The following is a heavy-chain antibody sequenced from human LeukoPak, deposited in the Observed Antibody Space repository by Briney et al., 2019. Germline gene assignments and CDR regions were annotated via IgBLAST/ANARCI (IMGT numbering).Heavy chain of an antibody. J-gene: IGHJ6*02. CDR1: GFTFSSYT. CDR3: ARDPTPRYCSGGSCYTHYGMDV. V-gene: IGHV3-21*01. Sequence: SGGSLRLSCAASGFTFSSYTMNWVRQAPGKGLEWVSSISSSSSYIYYADSVKGRLTISRDNAKNSLYLQMNSLRAGDTAVYYCARDPTPRYCSGGSCYTHYGMDVWGQGTTVTVSS. D-gene: IGHD2-15*01. CDR2: ISSSSSYI.